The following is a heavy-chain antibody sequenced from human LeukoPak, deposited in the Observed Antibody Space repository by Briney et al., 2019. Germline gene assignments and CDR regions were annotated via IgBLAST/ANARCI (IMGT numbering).Heavy chain of an antibody. CDR1: GFTFSSYA. V-gene: IGHV3-23*01. J-gene: IGHJ6*02. Sequence: GGSLRLSCAAAGFTFSSYAMTWVRQAPGKGLEWVSGISGGGGYTYYADSVKGHFTISRDNSKNTMYLQMNSLRAEDPAVYYCAKEAWYYDILTDYSTLYGMDVWGQGTTVTVSS. CDR3: AKEAWYYDILTDYSTLYGMDV. D-gene: IGHD3-9*01. CDR2: ISGGGGYT.